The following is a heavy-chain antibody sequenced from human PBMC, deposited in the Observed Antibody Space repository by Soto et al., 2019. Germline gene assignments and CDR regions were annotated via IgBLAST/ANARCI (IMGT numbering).Heavy chain of an antibody. CDR1: GFTFSSFW. Sequence: EVQLVESGGGLVQPGGSLRLSCAASGFTFSSFWMHWVRLAPGKGPVWVSRVNSDGSRTAYADSVKGRFTISIDNAKNTVSLQMDSLRAEDTAVYFCARDRGGDGYTVFDYWGQGTLVTVSS. CDR2: VNSDGSRT. V-gene: IGHV3-74*03. J-gene: IGHJ4*02. D-gene: IGHD3-16*01. CDR3: ARDRGGDGYTVFDY.